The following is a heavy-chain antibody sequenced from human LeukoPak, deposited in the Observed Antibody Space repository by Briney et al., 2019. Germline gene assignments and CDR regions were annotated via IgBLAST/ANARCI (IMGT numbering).Heavy chain of an antibody. Sequence: GGSLRLSCAASGFTFSSYWMSWVRQAPGKGPEWVANIKRDGSERHYVDSVKGRFTISRDNAKNSLYLQMNSLRAEDTAVYYCARGSLPYSGSYHNRWGQGTLVTVSS. D-gene: IGHD1-26*01. CDR1: GFTFSSYW. V-gene: IGHV3-7*01. CDR3: ARGSLPYSGSYHNR. CDR2: IKRDGSER. J-gene: IGHJ5*02.